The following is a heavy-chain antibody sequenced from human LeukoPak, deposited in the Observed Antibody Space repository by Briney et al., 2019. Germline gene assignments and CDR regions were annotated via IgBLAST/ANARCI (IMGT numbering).Heavy chain of an antibody. CDR3: ARDLDGSSSVKQYDAFDI. J-gene: IGHJ3*02. CDR1: GFTFSSYS. Sequence: PGGSLRLSCAASGFTFSSYSMNWVRQAPGKGLEWVSSISSSSSYIYYADSVKGRFTISRDNAKNSLYLQMNSLRAEDTAVYYCARDLDGSSSVKQYDAFDIWGQGTMVTVSS. V-gene: IGHV3-21*01. D-gene: IGHD6-6*01. CDR2: ISSSSSYI.